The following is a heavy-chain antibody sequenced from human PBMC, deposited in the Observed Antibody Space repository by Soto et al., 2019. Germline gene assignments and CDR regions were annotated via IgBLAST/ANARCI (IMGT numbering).Heavy chain of an antibody. J-gene: IGHJ6*02. V-gene: IGHV3-23*01. CDR3: AKIQTVTPYYYYGMDV. CDR2: ISGSGGST. D-gene: IGHD4-17*01. Sequence: EVQLLESGGGLVQPGGSLRLSCAASGFTFSSYAMSWVRQAPGKGLEWVSAISGSGGSTYYADSVKGRFTISRDNSKNTLYLQMNSLRAEDTAVYYCAKIQTVTPYYYYGMDVWGQGTTVTVSS. CDR1: GFTFSSYA.